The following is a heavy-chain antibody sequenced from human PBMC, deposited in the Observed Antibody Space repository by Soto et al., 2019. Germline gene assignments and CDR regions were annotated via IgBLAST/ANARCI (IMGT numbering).Heavy chain of an antibody. D-gene: IGHD3-16*01. CDR2: IIPILDVA. CDR1: GGTFKTYT. J-gene: IGHJ3*02. CDR3: ARDLGPGAFDI. V-gene: IGHV1-69*04. Sequence: ASVKVSCKTSGGTFKTYTINWVRQAPGQGLEWMGRIIPILDVANYAQKFQGRVTITRDKSTSTVYMELSSLRSEDTAVYYCARDLGPGAFDIWGQGTMVTVSS.